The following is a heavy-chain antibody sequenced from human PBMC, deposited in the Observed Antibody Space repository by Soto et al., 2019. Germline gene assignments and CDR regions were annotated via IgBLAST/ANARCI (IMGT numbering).Heavy chain of an antibody. Sequence: SATRSLTCAVSAGSISRSNWWSWVRQPPGKGLEWIGEIYHSGSTNYNPSLKSRVTISVDKSKNQFSLKLSSVTAADTAVYYCARDGYSSGWVYGMDVWGQGTTVT. D-gene: IGHD6-19*01. J-gene: IGHJ6*02. CDR1: AGSISRSNW. CDR2: IYHSGST. V-gene: IGHV4-4*02. CDR3: ARDGYSSGWVYGMDV.